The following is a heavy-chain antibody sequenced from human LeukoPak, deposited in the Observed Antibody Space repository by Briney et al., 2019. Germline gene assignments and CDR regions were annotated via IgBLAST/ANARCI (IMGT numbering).Heavy chain of an antibody. J-gene: IGHJ4*02. Sequence: GGSLRLSCPATGFTFSSYGMHWVRQAPGKGLEWVAFIRYDGSNKYYADSVKGRFTISRDNSKNTLYLQMNSLRAEDTTVYYCAKDQGGYSYGPYYFDYWGQGTLVTVSS. CDR2: IRYDGSNK. CDR3: AKDQGGYSYGPYYFDY. V-gene: IGHV3-30*02. D-gene: IGHD5-18*01. CDR1: GFTFSSYG.